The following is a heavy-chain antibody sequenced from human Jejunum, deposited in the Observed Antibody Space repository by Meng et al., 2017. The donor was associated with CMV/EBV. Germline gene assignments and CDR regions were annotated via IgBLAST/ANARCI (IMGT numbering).Heavy chain of an antibody. Sequence: QVQLVQSGAEVKKPGXSVKAPGKASAYTFAGYYMQWVRQAPGQGLEWMGRINPNSGGANYAQKFQGRVTMTRDTSISTAYMELSRLRSDDTAVYYCAREGLVGDLRYFDLWGRGTQVTVSS. V-gene: IGHV1-2*06. CDR3: AREGLVGDLRYFDL. D-gene: IGHD3-16*01. CDR2: INPNSGGA. J-gene: IGHJ2*01. CDR1: AYTFAGYY.